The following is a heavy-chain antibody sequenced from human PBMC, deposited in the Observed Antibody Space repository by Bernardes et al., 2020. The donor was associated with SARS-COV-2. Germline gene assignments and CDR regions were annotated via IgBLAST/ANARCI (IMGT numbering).Heavy chain of an antibody. V-gene: IGHV3-23*01. D-gene: IGHD6-19*01. J-gene: IGHJ4*02. CDR2: ISGSDDTT. Sequence: GGSLRLSCAASGLTFSSCAMSWVRQAPGKGLEWVSVISGSDDTTYYADSVKGRFTVARDNSKNTLYLQMNSLRAEDTAVYYCASRPTPTAVAPVDFWGQGTLVTVSS. CDR3: ASRPTPTAVAPVDF. CDR1: GLTFSSCA.